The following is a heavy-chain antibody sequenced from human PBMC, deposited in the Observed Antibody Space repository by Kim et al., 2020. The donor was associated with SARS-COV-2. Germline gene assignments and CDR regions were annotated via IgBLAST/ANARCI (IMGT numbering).Heavy chain of an antibody. J-gene: IGHJ6*01. Sequence: GGSLRLSCAASGFSFSTYGMSWVRQVPGKGLQWIAGIITSGGATYYADSVKGRFTISRDNSKNTLYLQIHSLRIDDDTADYYCVQATSTRRDLYAMYVWGQRPTVTVSS. CDR1: GFSFSTYG. CDR3: VQATSTRRDLYAMYV. D-gene: IGHD3-3*02. V-gene: IGHV3-23*01. CDR2: IITSGGAT.